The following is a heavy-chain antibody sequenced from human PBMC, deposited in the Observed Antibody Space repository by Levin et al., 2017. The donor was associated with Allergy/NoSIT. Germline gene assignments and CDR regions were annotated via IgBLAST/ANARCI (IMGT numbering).Heavy chain of an antibody. CDR3: ARGWSHAS. D-gene: IGHD6-19*01. V-gene: IGHV6-1*01. Sequence: PSETLSLTCAISGDSVSSNNDAWNWYRQSPSRGLEWLGRTYYRSKWYNDYAESVRSRITIIPDTSKNQFSLQLNSVIPDDTAVYFCARGWSHASWGQGTLVTVSS. CDR2: TYYRSKWYN. J-gene: IGHJ5*02. CDR1: GDSVSSNNDA.